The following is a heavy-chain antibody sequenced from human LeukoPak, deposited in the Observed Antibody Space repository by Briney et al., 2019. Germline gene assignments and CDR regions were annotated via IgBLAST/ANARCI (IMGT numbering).Heavy chain of an antibody. V-gene: IGHV3-30*02. D-gene: IGHD2-21*01. Sequence: GGSLRLSCAASGFTFSSYGMHWARQAPGKGLEWVAFIRYDGSNKYYADSVKGRFTISRDNSKNTLYLQMNSLRAEDTAVYYCAKSVVVIAMFAFDIWGQGTMVTVSS. J-gene: IGHJ3*02. CDR2: IRYDGSNK. CDR1: GFTFSSYG. CDR3: AKSVVVIAMFAFDI.